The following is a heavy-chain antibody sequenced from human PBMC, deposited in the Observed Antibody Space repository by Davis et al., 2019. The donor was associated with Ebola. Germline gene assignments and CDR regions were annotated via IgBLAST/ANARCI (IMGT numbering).Heavy chain of an antibody. CDR1: GDSITSSF. D-gene: IGHD1-14*01. Sequence: SETLSLTCTVSGDSITSSFWSWIRQPPGKGLEWIGYIYYSGSTNYNPSLKSRVTISVDTSKNQFSLKLNSVTAADTAVYYCARLILAGRGPEFDPWGQGMLVTVSS. J-gene: IGHJ5*02. CDR2: IYYSGST. V-gene: IGHV4-59*13. CDR3: ARLILAGRGPEFDP.